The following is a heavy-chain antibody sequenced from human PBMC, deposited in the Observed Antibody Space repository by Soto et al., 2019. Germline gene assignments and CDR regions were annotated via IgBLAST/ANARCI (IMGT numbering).Heavy chain of an antibody. V-gene: IGHV4-31*03. D-gene: IGHD5-18*01. J-gene: IGHJ4*02. CDR1: GVSISSVGHF. Sequence: SETLSLTCTVSGVSISSVGHFWSWIRQPPGKGLEWIANIYYSGSTYYNPSLRSRVLISVDTSQNQFSLKLSSVTAADTAVFFCARAETASIYFDSWGQGVMVTVYS. CDR3: ARAETASIYFDS. CDR2: IYYSGST.